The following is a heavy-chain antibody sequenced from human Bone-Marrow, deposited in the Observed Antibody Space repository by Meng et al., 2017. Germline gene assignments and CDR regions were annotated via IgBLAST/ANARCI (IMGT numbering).Heavy chain of an antibody. D-gene: IGHD3-10*01. J-gene: IGHJ3*02. CDR3: AREEEDYYGSGNAFDI. Sequence: GESLKISCAASGFTFSSYWMHWVRQAPGKGLVWVSRINSDGSSTSYADSVKGRFTISRDNAKNTLYLQMNSLRAEDTAVYYCAREEEDYYGSGNAFDIWGQGTMVTVSS. CDR2: INSDGSST. CDR1: GFTFSSYW. V-gene: IGHV3-74*01.